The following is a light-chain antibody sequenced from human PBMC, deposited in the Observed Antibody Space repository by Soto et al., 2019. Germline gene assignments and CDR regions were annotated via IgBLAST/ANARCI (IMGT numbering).Light chain of an antibody. J-gene: IGLJ3*02. CDR1: SSNIGSGSNY. Sequence: QLVLTQPPSVSAAPGQRVTISCSGNSSNIGSGSNYVCWYQQLPGTAPKLLIFDNHERPSGIPDRFSGSKSGTSATLGITGLQTGDEADYYCGTWDNSLSAWVFGGGTKVTVL. CDR2: DNH. CDR3: GTWDNSLSAWV. V-gene: IGLV1-51*01.